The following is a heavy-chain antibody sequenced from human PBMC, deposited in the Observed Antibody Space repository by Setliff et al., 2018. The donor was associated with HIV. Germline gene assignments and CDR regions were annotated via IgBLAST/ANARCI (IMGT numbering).Heavy chain of an antibody. D-gene: IGHD3-16*01. CDR2: IKPDGSEK. CDR1: GFTFSNYW. J-gene: IGHJ3*02. V-gene: IGHV3-7*01. Sequence: GESLKLSCAASGFTFSNYWMSWVRQTPGKGLEWVANIKPDGSEKYYVDSVKGRFTISRDNAENSRYLQMNSLRAEDTAVYYCARDYVWGRRAFDIWGPGTMVTVSS. CDR3: ARDYVWGRRAFDI.